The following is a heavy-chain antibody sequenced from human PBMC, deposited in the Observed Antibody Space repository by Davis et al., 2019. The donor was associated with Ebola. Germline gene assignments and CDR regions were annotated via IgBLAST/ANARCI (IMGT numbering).Heavy chain of an antibody. Sequence: PSETLSLTCTVSGGSISSYYWSWIRQPPGKGLEWIGYIYYSGGTNYNPSLKSRVTISVDTSKNQFSLKLSSVTAADTAVYYCARESLWGVGYWGQGTLVTVSS. J-gene: IGHJ4*02. V-gene: IGHV4-59*01. CDR1: GGSISSYY. CDR2: IYYSGGT. CDR3: ARESLWGVGY. D-gene: IGHD3-10*01.